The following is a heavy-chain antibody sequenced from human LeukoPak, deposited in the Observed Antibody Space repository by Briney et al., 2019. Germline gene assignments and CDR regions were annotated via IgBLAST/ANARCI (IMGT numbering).Heavy chain of an antibody. CDR2: IYYSGST. Sequence: PSETLSLTCPVSGGSISSYYWSWIRQPPGKGQEWIGYIYYSGSTNYNPSLKSRVTISVDTSKNHFSLKLSSVTAADTAVYYCARGRRTPANWGQGTLVTVSS. V-gene: IGHV4-59*01. CDR1: GGSISSYY. D-gene: IGHD1-14*01. J-gene: IGHJ4*02. CDR3: ARGRRTPAN.